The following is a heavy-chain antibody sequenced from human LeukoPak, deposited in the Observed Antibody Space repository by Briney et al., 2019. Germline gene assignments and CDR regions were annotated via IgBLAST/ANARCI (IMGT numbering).Heavy chain of an antibody. CDR1: GGTFCSYA. J-gene: IGHJ6*02. CDR2: IIPIFGTA. Sequence: SVKVSCKASGGTFCSYAISWVRQAPGQGLEWMGGIIPIFGTANYAQKFQGRVTITADESTSTAYMELSSLRSEDTAVYYCARVDSALNLGMDVWGQGTTVTVSS. CDR3: ARVDSALNLGMDV. D-gene: IGHD3/OR15-3a*01. V-gene: IGHV1-69*13.